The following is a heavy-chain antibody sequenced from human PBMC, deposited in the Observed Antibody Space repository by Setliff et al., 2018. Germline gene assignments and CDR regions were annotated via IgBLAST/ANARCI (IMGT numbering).Heavy chain of an antibody. CDR2: IFPTGTT. D-gene: IGHD1-20*01. CDR3: ARYNSSAACFDL. J-gene: IGHJ5*02. Sequence: PSETLSLTCTVSGDSITSGSVYWSWIRQSAGKGLEWIGCIFPTGTTNYNPDLKSRVTMSVDTSKKRFSLMLRSVTAADTAIYYCARYNSSAACFDLWGPGTLVTVSS. CDR1: GDSITSGSVY. V-gene: IGHV4-61*02.